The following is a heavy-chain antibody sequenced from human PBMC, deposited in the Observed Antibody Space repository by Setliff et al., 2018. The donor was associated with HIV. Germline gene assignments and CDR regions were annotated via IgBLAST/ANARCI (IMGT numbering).Heavy chain of an antibody. J-gene: IGHJ4*02. Sequence: SETLSLTCTVSGDSINSGNYYWSWIRQHPGKGLEWIGYIYCSGSTYYSPSLKSRVTISEDTSKNQFSLKMRSVTAADTAVYYCATSPAGEILGSRPFYFDYWGQGTLVTVSS. CDR2: IYCSGST. V-gene: IGHV4-31*03. D-gene: IGHD3-10*01. CDR1: GDSINSGNYY. CDR3: ATSPAGEILGSRPFYFDY.